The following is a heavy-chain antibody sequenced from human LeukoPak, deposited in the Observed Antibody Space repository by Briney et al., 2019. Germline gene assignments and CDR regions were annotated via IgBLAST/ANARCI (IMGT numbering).Heavy chain of an antibody. CDR3: VKEFGRYSSRENWFDP. Sequence: PGGSLRLSCAASGFTFRIFGLNWVRQAPGKGLEWVAVIRYGGSNKYYADSVKGRFTISRDNSKNTLYLQMNSLRAEDTAVYYCVKEFGRYSSRENWFDPWGQGTLVTVSS. J-gene: IGHJ5*02. D-gene: IGHD6-13*01. CDR2: IRYGGSNK. CDR1: GFTFRIFG. V-gene: IGHV3-30*02.